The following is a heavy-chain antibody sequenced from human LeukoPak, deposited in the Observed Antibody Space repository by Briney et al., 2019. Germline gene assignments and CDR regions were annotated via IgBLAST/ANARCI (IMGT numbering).Heavy chain of an antibody. CDR2: VDPEDGET. V-gene: IGHV1-69-2*01. D-gene: IGHD6-6*01. CDR3: ATGLIAAHTYYFDY. CDR1: GYTFTDYY. Sequence: ASVKVSCKASGYTFTDYYMHWVQQAPGKGLEWMGRVDPEDGETIYAEKFQGRVTITADTSTDTAYMELSNLRSEDTAVYYCATGLIAAHTYYFDYWGQGTLVTVSS. J-gene: IGHJ4*02.